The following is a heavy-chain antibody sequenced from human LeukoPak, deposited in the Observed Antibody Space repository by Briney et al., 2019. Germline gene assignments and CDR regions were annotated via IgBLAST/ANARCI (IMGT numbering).Heavy chain of an antibody. D-gene: IGHD2-21*01. CDR2: INWNGGST. CDR3: ARDKVVVIHDY. V-gene: IGHV3-20*04. CDR1: GFTFDEYG. Sequence: GGSLKLSCAASGFTFDEYGMSWVRRAPGKGLEWVSGINWNGGSTGYADSVKGRFTISRDNAKNSLYLQMNSLRAEDTALYYCARDKVVVIHDYWGQGTLVTVSS. J-gene: IGHJ4*02.